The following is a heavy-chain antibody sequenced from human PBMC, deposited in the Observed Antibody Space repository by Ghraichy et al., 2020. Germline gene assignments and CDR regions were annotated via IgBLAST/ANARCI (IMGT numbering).Heavy chain of an antibody. CDR2: INHSGST. CDR3: ARVGRNYYDSSGFFDY. J-gene: IGHJ4*02. CDR1: GGSFSGYY. Sequence: SETLSLTCAVYGGSFSGYYWSWIRQPPGKGLDWIGEINHSGSTNYNPSLKSRVTISVDTSKNQFSLKLSSVTAADTAVYYCARVGRNYYDSSGFFDYWGQGTLVTVSS. V-gene: IGHV4-34*01. D-gene: IGHD3-22*01.